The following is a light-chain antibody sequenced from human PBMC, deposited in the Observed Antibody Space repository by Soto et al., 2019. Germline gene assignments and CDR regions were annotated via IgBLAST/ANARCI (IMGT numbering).Light chain of an antibody. CDR1: QSVNSN. CDR2: EAS. CDR3: EQYNNCPLT. J-gene: IGKJ4*01. V-gene: IGKV3-15*01. Sequence: EIVMTQSPATLSVSPGERATLSCRASQSVNSNLAWYQQKRGQAPRLLIYEASSRATGIPARFSASVSGTEFTLTISSLQSEDFAVYYCEQYNNCPLTFGGGTNVENK.